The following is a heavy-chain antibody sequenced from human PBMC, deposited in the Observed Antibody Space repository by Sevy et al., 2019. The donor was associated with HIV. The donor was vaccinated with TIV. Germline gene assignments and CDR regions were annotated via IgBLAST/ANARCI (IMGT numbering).Heavy chain of an antibody. CDR2: IKSKTDGGTT. V-gene: IGHV3-15*01. D-gene: IGHD3-3*01. CDR1: GFTFSNAW. Sequence: GGSLRLSCAASGFTFSNAWMSWVRQAPGKGLEWVGRIKSKTDGGTTDYAAPVKGRFTISRDDSKNTLYLQMNSLKTEDTAVYYCTTVYDFWSGYLDSYDMDVWGKGTTVTVSS. CDR3: TTVYDFWSGYLDSYDMDV. J-gene: IGHJ6*03.